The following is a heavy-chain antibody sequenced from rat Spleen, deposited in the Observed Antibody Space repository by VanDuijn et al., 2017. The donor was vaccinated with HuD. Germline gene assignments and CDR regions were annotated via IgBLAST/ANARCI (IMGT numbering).Heavy chain of an antibody. V-gene: IGHV5-25*01. CDR3: AKSGYYCSGEGDYLDY. D-gene: IGHD1-1*01. CDR2: ITSGGSNT. J-gene: IGHJ2*01. Sequence: EVQLVESGGGLVQPGRSLKLSCAASGFTFSSFAMAWVRQAPKKGLEWVATITSGGSNTYYPDSVKGRFTISSDNAKSTLYLQMDSLRSEDTATYYCAKSGYYCSGEGDYLDYWGQGVMVTVSS. CDR1: GFTFSSFA.